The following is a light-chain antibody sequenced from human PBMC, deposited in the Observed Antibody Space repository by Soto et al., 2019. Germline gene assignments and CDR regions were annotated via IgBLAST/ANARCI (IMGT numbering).Light chain of an antibody. CDR1: QSVSSGY. CDR2: DAS. Sequence: EIVLTQTPATLSLSPGERATLSCGASQSVSSGYIAWYQQKPGLAPRLLIFDASRRATGIPDRFSGSGSGTDFTLTISRLEPEDFAVYYCQRYCTSPQTFGQGTRVEIK. V-gene: IGKV3D-20*01. CDR3: QRYCTSPQT. J-gene: IGKJ1*01.